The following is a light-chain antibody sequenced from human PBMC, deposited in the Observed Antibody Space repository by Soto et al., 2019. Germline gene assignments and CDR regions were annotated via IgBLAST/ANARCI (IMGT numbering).Light chain of an antibody. CDR3: QQYNSYRA. Sequence: DLQMTQSPSTLSASVGDRVTITCRASQSISTWLAWHQQKPGKAPKLLISKASSLESGVPSRFSGSGSGTDFTLTISSLQPDASANYYCQQYNSYRAFGQGTKVELK. J-gene: IGKJ1*01. V-gene: IGKV1-5*03. CDR2: KAS. CDR1: QSISTW.